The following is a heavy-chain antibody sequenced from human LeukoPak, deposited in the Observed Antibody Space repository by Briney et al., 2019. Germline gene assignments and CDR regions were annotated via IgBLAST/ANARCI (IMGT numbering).Heavy chain of an antibody. D-gene: IGHD2-2*01. CDR3: ARDLGYCSSTSCYEGYWFDP. CDR2: INAGNGNT. V-gene: IGHV1-3*01. Sequence: ASVKVSCKASGYTFTSYAMHWVRQAPGQRLEWMGWINAGNGNTKYSQKFQGRVTITRDTSASTAYMELGSLRSEDTAVYYCARDLGYCSSTSCYEGYWFDPWGQGTLVTVSS. CDR1: GYTFTSYA. J-gene: IGHJ5*02.